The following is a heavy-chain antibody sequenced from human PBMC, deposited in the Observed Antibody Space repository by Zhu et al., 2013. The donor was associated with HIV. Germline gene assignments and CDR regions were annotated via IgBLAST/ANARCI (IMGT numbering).Heavy chain of an antibody. CDR2: ISAYNGNT. Sequence: QVQLVQSGAEVKKPGASVKVSCKASGYTFTSYGISWVRQAPGQGLEWMGWISAYNGNTDYAQNLQGRVTMTTDTSTSTAYMELRSLRSDDTAVYYCVRDIETSILYGSAYWGQGTLVTVSS. CDR3: VRDIETSILYGSAY. J-gene: IGHJ4*02. D-gene: IGHD3-16*01. V-gene: IGHV1-18*01. CDR1: GYTFTSYG.